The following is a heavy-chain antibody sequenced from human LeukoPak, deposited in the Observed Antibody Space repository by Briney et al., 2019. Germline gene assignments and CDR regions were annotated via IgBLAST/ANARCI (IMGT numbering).Heavy chain of an antibody. CDR3: AYTPQVAMVRNYYFDY. CDR2: ISGSGGST. D-gene: IGHD5-18*01. J-gene: IGHJ4*02. V-gene: IGHV3-23*01. Sequence: GGSLRLSCAASGFTFSSYAMSWVRQAPGKGLEWVSAISGSGGSTYYADSVKGRFTISRDNSKNTLYLQMNSLRAEDTAVYYCAYTPQVAMVRNYYFDYWGQGTLVTVSS. CDR1: GFTFSSYA.